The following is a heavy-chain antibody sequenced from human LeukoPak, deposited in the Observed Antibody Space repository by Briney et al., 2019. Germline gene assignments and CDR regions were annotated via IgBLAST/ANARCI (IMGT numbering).Heavy chain of an antibody. CDR1: GYTFTSYG. V-gene: IGHV1-18*01. J-gene: IGHJ4*02. D-gene: IGHD6-13*01. CDR3: ARAKLRYIAAAGDYYFDY. Sequence: SVKVSCKASGYTFTSYGISWVRQAPGQGLEWMGWISAYNGNTNYAQKLQGRVTMTTDTSTSTAYMELRSLRSDDTAVYYCARAKLRYIAAAGDYYFDYWGQGTLVTVSS. CDR2: ISAYNGNT.